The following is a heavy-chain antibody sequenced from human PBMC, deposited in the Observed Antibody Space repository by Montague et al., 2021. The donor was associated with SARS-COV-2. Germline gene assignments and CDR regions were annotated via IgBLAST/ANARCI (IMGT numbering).Heavy chain of an antibody. CDR1: GLIFDDYA. CDR3: AKDARKWELLPSYWYFDL. D-gene: IGHD1-26*01. Sequence: SLRLSCAASGLIFDDYAMHWVRQAPGKGLEWVSGITWKSGRIAYADSVKGRFTVPRDNAKNSLYLQMNSLRAEDTALYYCAKDARKWELLPSYWYFDLWGRGTLVAVSS. CDR2: ITWKSGRI. J-gene: IGHJ2*01. V-gene: IGHV3-9*01.